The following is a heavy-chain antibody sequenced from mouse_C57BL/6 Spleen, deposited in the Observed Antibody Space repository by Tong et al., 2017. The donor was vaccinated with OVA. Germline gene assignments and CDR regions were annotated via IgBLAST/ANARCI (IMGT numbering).Heavy chain of an antibody. CDR1: GFTFSSYG. Sequence: EVQLQESGGGLVQPGGSLKLSCAASGFTFSSYGMSWVRQTPDKRLELVATINSNGGSTYYPDSVKGRFTISRDNAKNLRYMKMRSLKSEETAMYYCARTGTNYFDYWGKGTTLTVSS. J-gene: IGHJ2*01. D-gene: IGHD4-1*01. CDR2: INSNGGST. V-gene: IGHV5-6-3*01. CDR3: ARTGTNYFDY.